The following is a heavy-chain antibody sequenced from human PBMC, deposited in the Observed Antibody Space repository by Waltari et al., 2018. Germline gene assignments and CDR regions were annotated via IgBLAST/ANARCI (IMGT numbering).Heavy chain of an antibody. V-gene: IGHV3-53*01. J-gene: IGHJ4*02. CDR2: IYSGGRT. CDR1: GFTVSSNY. D-gene: IGHD5-12*01. Sequence: EVQLVESGGGLIQPGGSLRLSCAASGFTVSSNYMSWVRQAPGKGLEWVSVIYSGGRTYYADSVKGRFTISRDNSKNTLYLQMNSLRAEDTAVYYCARALDGYNPLPDYWGQGTLVTVSS. CDR3: ARALDGYNPLPDY.